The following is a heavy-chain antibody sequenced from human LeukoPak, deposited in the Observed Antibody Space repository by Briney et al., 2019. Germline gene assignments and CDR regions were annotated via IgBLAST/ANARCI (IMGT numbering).Heavy chain of an antibody. D-gene: IGHD6-19*01. Sequence: PGGSLRLSCAASGFTVSSNYMSWVRQAPGKGLEWVSVIYSGGSTYYADSVKGRFTISRDNSKNTLYLQMNSLRAEDTAVYYCARDKEYEGSGSSDYWGQGTLVTVSS. CDR2: IYSGGST. CDR3: ARDKEYEGSGSSDY. V-gene: IGHV3-66*01. CDR1: GFTVSSNY. J-gene: IGHJ4*02.